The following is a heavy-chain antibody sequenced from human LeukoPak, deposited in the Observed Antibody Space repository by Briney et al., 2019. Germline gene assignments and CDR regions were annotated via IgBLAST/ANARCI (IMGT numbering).Heavy chain of an antibody. Sequence: ASVKVSCKASGYTFTSYGISWVRQAPGQGLEWMEWISAYNGNTNYAQKLQGRVTMTTDTSTSTAYMELRSLRSDDTAVYYCARDNSGSYYADAFDIWGQGTMVTVSS. V-gene: IGHV1-18*01. D-gene: IGHD1-26*01. J-gene: IGHJ3*02. CDR3: ARDNSGSYYADAFDI. CDR1: GYTFTSYG. CDR2: ISAYNGNT.